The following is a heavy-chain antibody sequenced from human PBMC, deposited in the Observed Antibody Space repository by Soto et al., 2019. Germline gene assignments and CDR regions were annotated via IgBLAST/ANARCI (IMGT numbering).Heavy chain of an antibody. J-gene: IGHJ5*02. CDR3: AKDRGDYVNSRVRFDP. V-gene: IGHV3-23*01. CDR1: GFTFSSYA. CDR2: LSGSGGST. D-gene: IGHD4-4*01. Sequence: PGGSLRLSCAASGFTFSSYAMSWVRQAPGKKLEWVSTLSGSGGSTYYADSVKGGFTISRDNLNNTLYLKINGLRAEDTAFFYGAKDRGDYVNSRVRFDPWGQVTLVTVS.